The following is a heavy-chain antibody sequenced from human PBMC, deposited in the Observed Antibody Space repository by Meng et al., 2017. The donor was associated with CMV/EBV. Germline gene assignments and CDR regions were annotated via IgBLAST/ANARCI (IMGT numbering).Heavy chain of an antibody. D-gene: IGHD6-13*01. V-gene: IGHV3-11*03. J-gene: IGHJ4*02. CDR3: ARAGVAAAGTFGY. Sequence: VHLLDVGGGLVKPVGYLIFSCAASRFTFSDYYMSWIRQAPGKGLEWVSYISSSSSYTNYADSVKGRFTISRDNAKNSLYLQMNSLRAEDTAVYYCARAGVAAAGTFGYWGQGTLVTVSS. CDR1: RFTFSDYY. CDR2: ISSSSSYT.